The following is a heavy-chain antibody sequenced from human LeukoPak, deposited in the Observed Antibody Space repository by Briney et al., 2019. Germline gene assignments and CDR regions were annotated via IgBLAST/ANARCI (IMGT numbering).Heavy chain of an antibody. J-gene: IGHJ6*04. V-gene: IGHV4-59*01. CDR1: GGSISSYY. CDR2: IYYSGST. D-gene: IGHD6-19*01. CDR3: ARDERIAVAGREEVYYYYGMDV. Sequence: SETLSLTCTVSGGSISSYYWSWIRQPPGKGLEWIGYIYYSGSTNYNPSLKSRVTISVDTSKNQFSLKLSSVTAADTAVYYCARDERIAVAGREEVYYYYGMDVWGKGPRSPSPQ.